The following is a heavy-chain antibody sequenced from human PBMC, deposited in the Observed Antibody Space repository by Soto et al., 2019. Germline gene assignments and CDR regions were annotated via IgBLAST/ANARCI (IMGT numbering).Heavy chain of an antibody. CDR1: VRSISSYY. CDR3: ARDWFGELYMDV. J-gene: IGHJ6*02. V-gene: IGHV4-59*01. Sequence: PSYTLSLTCTVSVRSISSYYFSWIRQPPGKGLEWIGYIYYSGSTNYNPSLKSRVTISVDTSKNQFSLKLSSLTAADTAVYYCARDWFGELYMDVWGQGTTVTVSS. CDR2: IYYSGST. D-gene: IGHD3-10*01.